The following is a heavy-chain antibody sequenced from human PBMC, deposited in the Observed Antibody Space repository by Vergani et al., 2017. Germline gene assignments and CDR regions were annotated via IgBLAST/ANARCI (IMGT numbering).Heavy chain of an antibody. CDR1: GYTFTSYG. D-gene: IGHD4-23*01. J-gene: IGHJ6*02. CDR2: ISAYNGNT. CDR3: ARDGTTVGGWHYYYGMDV. V-gene: IGHV1-18*01. Sequence: QVQLVQSGAEVKKPGASVKVSCKASGYTFTSYGISWVRQAPGQGREWMGWISAYNGNTNYAKKRPGRVTMTTDTSTSTAYMELRSLRADDTAVYYCARDGTTVGGWHYYYGMDVWGQGTTVTVSS.